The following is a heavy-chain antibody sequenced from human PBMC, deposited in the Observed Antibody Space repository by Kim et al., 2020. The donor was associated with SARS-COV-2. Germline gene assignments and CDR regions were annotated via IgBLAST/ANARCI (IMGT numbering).Heavy chain of an antibody. V-gene: IGHV4-39*01. Sequence: SETLSLTCTVSGGSISSSSYYWGWIRQPPGKGLEWIGSIYYSGSTYYNPSLKSRVTISVDTSKNQFSLKLSSVTAADTAVYYCARLSPITFGGVIVEYYFDYWGQGTLVTVSS. J-gene: IGHJ4*02. CDR3: ARLSPITFGGVIVEYYFDY. CDR2: IYYSGST. CDR1: GGSISSSSYY. D-gene: IGHD3-16*02.